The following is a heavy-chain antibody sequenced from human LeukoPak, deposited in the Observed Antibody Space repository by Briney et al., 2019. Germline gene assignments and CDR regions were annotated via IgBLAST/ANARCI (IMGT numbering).Heavy chain of an antibody. Sequence: GRSLRLSCAASGFTFSSYAIHWVRQAPGKGLEWVAVIAYDGGNKYYADSVKGRFTISRDNSKNTLYLQMNSLRVEDTAVYYCAREHYGPDYWGHGTLVTVSS. J-gene: IGHJ4*01. CDR3: AREHYGPDY. V-gene: IGHV3-30-3*01. D-gene: IGHD4-17*01. CDR2: IAYDGGNK. CDR1: GFTFSSYA.